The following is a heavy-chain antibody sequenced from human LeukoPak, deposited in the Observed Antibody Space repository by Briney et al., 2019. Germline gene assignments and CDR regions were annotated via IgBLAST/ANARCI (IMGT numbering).Heavy chain of an antibody. V-gene: IGHV3-21*01. CDR1: GFTFSSYS. J-gene: IGHJ6*04. D-gene: IGHD3-10*02. Sequence: GGSLRLSCAASGFTFSSYSMNWVRQAPGKGLEWVSSISSSSSYIYYADSVKGRFTISRDNAKNSLYLQMNSLRAEDTAVYYCAELGITMIGGVWGKGTTVTISS. CDR2: ISSSSSYI. CDR3: AELGITMIGGV.